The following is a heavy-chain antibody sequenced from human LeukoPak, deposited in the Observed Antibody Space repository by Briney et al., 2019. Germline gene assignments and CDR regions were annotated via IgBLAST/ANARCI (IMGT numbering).Heavy chain of an antibody. CDR1: RGTFPNYD. D-gene: IGHD6-6*01. J-gene: IGHJ4*02. V-gene: IGHV1-8*02. Sequence: ASVKVSCKASRGTFPNYDISWVRQATGQGLEWMGWMNPNSGNTGYAQKFQGRVTMTRNTSISTAYMELSSLRSEDTAVYYCARGGIIGYRSSSPLDYWGQGTLVTVSS. CDR2: MNPNSGNT. CDR3: ARGGIIGYRSSSPLDY.